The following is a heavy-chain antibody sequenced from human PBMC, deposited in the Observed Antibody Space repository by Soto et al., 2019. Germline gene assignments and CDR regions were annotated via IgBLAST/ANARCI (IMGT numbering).Heavy chain of an antibody. D-gene: IGHD5-12*01. V-gene: IGHV3-30*18. CDR3: AKARKAGYSGYVGSFDN. CDR2: ISNEGSKD. J-gene: IGHJ3*02. Sequence: GGSRRLSCAASGFTFSDYGMHLVREGPGKGLEGVAFISNEGSKDSYADTVKGRFSISSDKHKTTMTLQMNSLRAEDTALYYCAKARKAGYSGYVGSFDNWGQGTMVTVSS. CDR1: GFTFSDYG.